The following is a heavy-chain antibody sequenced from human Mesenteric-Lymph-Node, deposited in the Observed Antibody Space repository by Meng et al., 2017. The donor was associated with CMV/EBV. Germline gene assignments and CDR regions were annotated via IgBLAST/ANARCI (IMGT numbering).Heavy chain of an antibody. CDR3: AKSRSSTPGIVDD. CDR1: GVSVTSGAYH. J-gene: IGHJ4*02. V-gene: IGHV4-61*08. D-gene: IGHD2/OR15-2a*01. CDR2: IYGTGIT. Sequence: QVNVRVSGPGLVKASEALSLTCIVSGVSVTSGAYHWSWIRQSPGKGLEWIGYIYGTGITIYNPSLKSRVTILLETSKNQFSLKLNSVTTADTAVYYCAKSRSSTPGIVDDWGQGTLVTVSS.